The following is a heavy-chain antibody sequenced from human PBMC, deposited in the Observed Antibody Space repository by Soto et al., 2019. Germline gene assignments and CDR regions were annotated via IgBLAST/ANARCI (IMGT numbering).Heavy chain of an antibody. CDR3: ARVVAVASTPYNWFDS. V-gene: IGHV4-59*01. D-gene: IGHD2-15*01. CDR2: IYYSGST. J-gene: IGHJ5*01. Sequence: SETLSLTCTVSGGSISSYYWSWIRRPPGKGLEWIGYIYYSGSTNYNPSLKSRVTISLDTPKNQFSLELSSVTAADTAVYYCARVVAVASTPYNWFDSWGQGTLVTVSS. CDR1: GGSISSYY.